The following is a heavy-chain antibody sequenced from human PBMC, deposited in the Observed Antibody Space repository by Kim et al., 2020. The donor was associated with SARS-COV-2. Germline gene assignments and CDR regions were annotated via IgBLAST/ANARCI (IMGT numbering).Heavy chain of an antibody. CDR2: ISYSGST. D-gene: IGHD1-1*01. CDR1: GGSVSSYY. CDR3: ARDKGELEQGVYHYYGMDV. Sequence: SETLSLTCTVSGGSVSSYYWGWIRQPPGKGLEWIGYISYSGSTNYNPSLKSRATISVDRSKNQLSLKLTSVTAADTAVYFCARDKGELEQGVYHYYGMDVWDQGTTLTVSS. J-gene: IGHJ6*02. V-gene: IGHV4-59*02.